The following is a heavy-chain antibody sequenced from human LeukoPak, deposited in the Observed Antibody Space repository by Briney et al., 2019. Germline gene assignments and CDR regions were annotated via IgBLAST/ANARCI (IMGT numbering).Heavy chain of an antibody. CDR3: ASGANYYINY. CDR2: IIPIFGTA. V-gene: IGHV1-69*05. Sequence: SVKVSCKASGGTFSRYAISWVRQTPGQGLEWMGGIIPIFGTANYAQKFQGRVTITTDESTSTAYMELSSLRSEDTAVYYCASGANYYINYWGQGTLVTVSS. D-gene: IGHD3-22*01. J-gene: IGHJ4*02. CDR1: GGTFSRYA.